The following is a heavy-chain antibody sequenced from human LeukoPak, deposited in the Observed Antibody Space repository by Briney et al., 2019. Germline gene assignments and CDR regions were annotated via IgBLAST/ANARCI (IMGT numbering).Heavy chain of an antibody. J-gene: IGHJ4*01. CDR1: GFTFSSYS. D-gene: IGHD6-13*01. CDR2: ISSSSSYI. CDR3: ARGRSSWYVGFNY. Sequence: GGSLRLSCAASGFTFSSYSMNWVRQAPGKGLEWVSSISSSSSYIYYADSVKGRFTISRDNAKNSLYLQMNSLRAEDTAVYYCARGRSSWYVGFNYWGHATLVTVSS. V-gene: IGHV3-21*01.